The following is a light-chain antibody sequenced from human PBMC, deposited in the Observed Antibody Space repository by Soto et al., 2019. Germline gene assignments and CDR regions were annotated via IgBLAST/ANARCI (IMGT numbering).Light chain of an antibody. V-gene: IGKV1-8*01. CDR2: AAS. CDR1: QDIRSY. CDR3: QQYYSYLWT. J-gene: IGKJ1*01. Sequence: AIQMTHFPSSLSASVGDRVTITCRASQDIRSYLAWYQQKPGKAPKLLIYAASTLQSGVPSRFSGSGSGTDFTLTISCLQSEDFATYYCQQYYSYLWTFGQGTKVDIK.